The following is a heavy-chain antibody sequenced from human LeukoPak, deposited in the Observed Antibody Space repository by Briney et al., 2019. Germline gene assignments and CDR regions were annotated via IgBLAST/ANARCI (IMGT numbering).Heavy chain of an antibody. CDR2: ISAYNGNT. CDR3: ARGPSFHRIAVAPSWFDP. CDR1: GYTFTSYG. J-gene: IGHJ5*02. Sequence: ASVKVSCKASGYTFTSYGISWVRQAPGQGLEWMGWISAYNGNTNYAQKLQGRVTMTTDTSTSTAYMELRSLRSDDTAVYYCARGPSFHRIAVAPSWFDPWGQGTLVTVSS. D-gene: IGHD6-19*01. V-gene: IGHV1-18*01.